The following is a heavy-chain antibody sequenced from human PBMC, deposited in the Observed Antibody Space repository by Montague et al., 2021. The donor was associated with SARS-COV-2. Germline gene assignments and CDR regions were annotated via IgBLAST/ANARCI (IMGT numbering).Heavy chain of an antibody. Sequence: SETLSLTCSVSSGSIISSGYYWGWIRQPPGKELEWIDNIYYSGTTYYNPSLQSRGTISVDTSKNHLSLRLSSVTAADTAVYFCARGMIRGVTTPFDHWGQGSQVTVSS. CDR1: SGSIISSGYY. CDR2: IYYSGTT. CDR3: ARGMIRGVTTPFDH. J-gene: IGHJ4*02. V-gene: IGHV4-39*02. D-gene: IGHD3-10*01.